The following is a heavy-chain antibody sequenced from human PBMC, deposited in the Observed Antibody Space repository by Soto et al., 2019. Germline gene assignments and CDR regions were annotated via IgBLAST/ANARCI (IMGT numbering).Heavy chain of an antibody. D-gene: IGHD3-10*01. Sequence: QVQLQESGPGLVKPSQTLSLTCTVSGGSISSGDYYWSWIRQPPGKGLEWIGYIYYSGSTYYNPSLKSRVTVSVDTSKNQFSLKLSSVTAADTAVYYCARVAGTFYWYFDLWGRGTLVTVSS. CDR3: ARVAGTFYWYFDL. CDR1: GGSISSGDYY. CDR2: IYYSGST. J-gene: IGHJ2*01. V-gene: IGHV4-30-4*01.